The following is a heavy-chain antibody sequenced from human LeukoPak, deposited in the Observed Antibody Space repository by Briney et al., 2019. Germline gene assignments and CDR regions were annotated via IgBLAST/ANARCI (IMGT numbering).Heavy chain of an antibody. CDR2: INQDRSVK. Sequence: QAGGSLRLSCAASGFAFSTYWMDWVRQAPGKGLEWVGNINQDRSVKHNVDSVRGRFTISRDNARNSVYLQMNALRVEDTAVYYCTRDFVFWGQGTLVTASS. CDR1: GFAFSTYW. V-gene: IGHV3-7*01. J-gene: IGHJ4*02. CDR3: TRDFVF. D-gene: IGHD3-3*01.